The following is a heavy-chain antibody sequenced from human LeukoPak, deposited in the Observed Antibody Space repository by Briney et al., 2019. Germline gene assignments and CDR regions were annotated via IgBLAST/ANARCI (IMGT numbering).Heavy chain of an antibody. CDR1: GYTFTGYY. Sequence: ASVKVSCKASGYTFTGYYMHWVRQAPGQGLEWMGWINPNSGGTNYAQKFQGRVTMTRDTSISTAYMELSRLRSDDTAVYYCARPVVVAALRREGRDAFDIWGQGTMVTVSS. CDR3: ARPVVVAALRREGRDAFDI. J-gene: IGHJ3*02. V-gene: IGHV1-2*02. D-gene: IGHD2-15*01. CDR2: INPNSGGT.